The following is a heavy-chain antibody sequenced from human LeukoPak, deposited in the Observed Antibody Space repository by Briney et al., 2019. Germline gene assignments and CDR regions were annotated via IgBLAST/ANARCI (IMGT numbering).Heavy chain of an antibody. D-gene: IGHD6-19*01. J-gene: IGHJ5*02. CDR3: ARDWRGSGWYWFDP. V-gene: IGHV4-59*01. Sequence: SGTLSLTCTVSGGSISSYYWSWIRQPPGKGLEWIGYIYYSGSANYNPSLKSRVTISVDASKNQFSLKLSSVTAADTAVYYCARDWRGSGWYWFDPWGQGTLVTVSS. CDR1: GGSISSYY. CDR2: IYYSGSA.